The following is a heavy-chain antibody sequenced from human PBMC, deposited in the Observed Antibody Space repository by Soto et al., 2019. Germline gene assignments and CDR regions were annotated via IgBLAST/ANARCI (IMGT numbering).Heavy chain of an antibody. V-gene: IGHV2-5*02. D-gene: IGHD2-15*01. CDR2: IYWDDDK. CDR1: GFSLSTSGVG. CDR3: AHSLGYCSGGSCYSIVPEKYYFDY. J-gene: IGHJ4*02. Sequence: QITLKESGPTLVKPTQTLTLTCTFSGFSLSTSGVGVGWIRQPPGKALEWLALIYWDDDKRYSPSLKSRLTITKDTSKIQVVLTMPNMDPVDTATYYCAHSLGYCSGGSCYSIVPEKYYFDYWGQGTLVTVSS.